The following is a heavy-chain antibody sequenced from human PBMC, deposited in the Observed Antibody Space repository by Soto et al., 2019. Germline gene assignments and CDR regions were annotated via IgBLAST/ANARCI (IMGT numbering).Heavy chain of an antibody. V-gene: IGHV3-74*01. CDR3: VLRNWFDP. J-gene: IGHJ5*02. CDR2: INSDGSST. D-gene: IGHD3-16*01. Sequence: GGSLRLSCAASGFTFSSYWMHWVRQAPGKGLVWASRINSDGSSTSYADSVKGRLTISRDNAKNTLYQQMNRQRAEETAVYSCVLRNWFDPWGQGTLVTVSS. CDR1: GFTFSSYW.